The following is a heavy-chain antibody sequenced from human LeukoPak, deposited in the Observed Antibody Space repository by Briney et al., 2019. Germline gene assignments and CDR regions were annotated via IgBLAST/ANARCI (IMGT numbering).Heavy chain of an antibody. CDR2: LFYSGNT. V-gene: IGHV4-61*05. J-gene: IGHJ4*02. Sequence: TSETLSLTCTVSGGSIRSSSYYWGWIRQPPGKGLEWIGSLFYSGNTNYNPSLKSRVTISLDTSKNQVSLKLSSVTAADTAVYYCARGSSPFDYWGQGTLVTVSS. CDR1: GGSIRSSSYY. CDR3: ARGSSPFDY.